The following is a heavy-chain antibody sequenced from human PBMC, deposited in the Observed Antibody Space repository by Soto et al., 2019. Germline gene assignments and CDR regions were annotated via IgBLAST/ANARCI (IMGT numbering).Heavy chain of an antibody. CDR3: ATDLQLTKVTTQGV. D-gene: IGHD4-17*01. CDR1: EFTFSNYG. V-gene: IGHV3-30*03. Sequence: QVQLVESGGGVVQPGRSLILSCAASEFTFSNYGMHLVRRAPGKGLEWVAVISYDGNNKYYADSVKGRFTISRDNYKNTLYLQMDSLRAEDTAVYYCATDLQLTKVTTQGVWGQGTRITVSS. J-gene: IGHJ3*01. CDR2: ISYDGNNK.